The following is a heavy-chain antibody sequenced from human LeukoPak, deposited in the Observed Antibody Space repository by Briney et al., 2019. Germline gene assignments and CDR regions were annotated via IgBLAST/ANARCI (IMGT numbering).Heavy chain of an antibody. J-gene: IGHJ4*02. CDR1: GGSISSYY. D-gene: IGHD3-10*01. CDR2: IYYSGST. CDR3: ARGTGLLRFRELLPYFDY. Sequence: PSETLSLTCTVSGGSISSYYWSWIRQPPGKGLEWIGYIYYSGSTNYNPSLKSRVTISVDTSKNQFSLKLSSVTAADTAVYYCARGTGLLRFRELLPYFDYWGQGTLVTVSS. V-gene: IGHV4-59*01.